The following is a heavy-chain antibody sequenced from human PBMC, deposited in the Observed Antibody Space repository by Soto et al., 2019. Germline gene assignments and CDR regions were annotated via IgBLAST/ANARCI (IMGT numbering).Heavy chain of an antibody. J-gene: IGHJ3*02. D-gene: IGHD6-13*01. Sequence: ASVKVSCKASGYTFTSYDINWVRQATGQGPEWMGWMDCGSDRKGYAQKFQGRVTLTRDTSISTAYLELSSLRSDDTAVYYCARYSSHDAFDIWGQGTMVTVSS. CDR2: MDCGSDRK. CDR3: ARYSSHDAFDI. CDR1: GYTFTSYD. V-gene: IGHV1-8*01.